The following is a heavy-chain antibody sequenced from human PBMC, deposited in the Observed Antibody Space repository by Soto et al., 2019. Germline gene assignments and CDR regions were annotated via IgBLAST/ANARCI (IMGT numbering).Heavy chain of an antibody. CDR1: GGSVNSGSYP. D-gene: IGHD6-19*01. CDR2: IYHSGST. V-gene: IGHV4-61*01. J-gene: IGHJ5*02. Sequence: PSETLSLTCTVIGGSVNSGSYPWSWIRQPSGKGLEWIGYIYHSGSTKYNPSLRGRVTISLDTSKNQFSLNLTSVTAADTAVYFCATTVPGAETNRVVWFDPWGHGTLVTVSS. CDR3: ATTVPGAETNRVVWFDP.